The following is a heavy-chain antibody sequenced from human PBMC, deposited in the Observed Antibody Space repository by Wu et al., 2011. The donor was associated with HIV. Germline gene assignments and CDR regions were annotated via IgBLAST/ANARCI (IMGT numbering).Heavy chain of an antibody. J-gene: IGHJ6*02. CDR1: GGTFSSYS. V-gene: IGHV1-69*18. CDR2: IIPIFGTA. D-gene: IGHD5-12*01. CDR3: ARDPRKWLRLGDYYYGMDV. Sequence: QVQLVQSGAEVKKPGSSVKVSCKASGGTFSSYSIIWVRQAPGQGLEWMGRIIPIFGTANYAQKFQGRVTITADESTSTAYMELSSLRSDDTAVYYCARDPRKWLRLGDYYYGMDVWGQGTTGHRLL.